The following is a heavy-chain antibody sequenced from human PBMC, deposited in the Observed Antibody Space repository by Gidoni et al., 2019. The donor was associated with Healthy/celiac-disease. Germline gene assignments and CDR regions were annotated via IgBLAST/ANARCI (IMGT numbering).Heavy chain of an antibody. V-gene: IGHV4-39*01. CDR1: GGPISSSSYY. D-gene: IGHD2-2*01. CDR3: AMVPAKSNAFDI. Sequence: QLQLQESGPGLVKPSETLSLTCTVSGGPISSSSYYWGWIRQPPGKGLEWIGSIYYSGSTYYNPSLKSRVTISVDTSKNQFSLKLSSVTAADTAVYYCAMVPAKSNAFDIWGQGTMVTVSS. CDR2: IYYSGST. J-gene: IGHJ3*02.